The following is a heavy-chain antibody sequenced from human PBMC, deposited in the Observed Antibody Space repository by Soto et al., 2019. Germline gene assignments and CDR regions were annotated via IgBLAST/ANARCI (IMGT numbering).Heavy chain of an antibody. V-gene: IGHV3-21*01. CDR3: AGAETPNYYQYYGMDV. CDR2: ISSSSGYI. CDR1: GFTFSSYS. Sequence: EVQLVESGGGLVKPGGSLRLSCAASGFTFSSYSMNWVRQAPGKGLEWVSSISSSSGYIYYADSVKGRFIISRDNAKNSLYLQMNSLRAEDTAVYYCAGAETPNYYQYYGMDVWGQGTTVTVSS. D-gene: IGHD2-15*01. J-gene: IGHJ6*02.